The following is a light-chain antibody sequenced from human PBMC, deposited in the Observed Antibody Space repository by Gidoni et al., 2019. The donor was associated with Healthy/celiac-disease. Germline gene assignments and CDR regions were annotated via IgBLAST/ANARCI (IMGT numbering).Light chain of an antibody. Sequence: SVLTQPPSASGTPEHRVTISCSGSSSNIGSNYVYWYQQLPGTAPKLLIYRNNQRPSGVPDRFSGSKSGTSASLAISGLRSEDEADYYCAAWDDSLSGPVVFGGGTELTVL. CDR2: RNN. CDR1: SSNIGSNY. V-gene: IGLV1-47*01. CDR3: AAWDDSLSGPVV. J-gene: IGLJ2*01.